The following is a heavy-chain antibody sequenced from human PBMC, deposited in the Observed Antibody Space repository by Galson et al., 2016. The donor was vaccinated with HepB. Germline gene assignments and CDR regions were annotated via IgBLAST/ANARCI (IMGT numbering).Heavy chain of an antibody. V-gene: IGHV3-23*01. CDR3: AKDSIIQLPIQSYYYYYGMDV. CDR1: GFTFSSYA. J-gene: IGHJ6*02. D-gene: IGHD2-2*01. Sequence: SLRLSCAASGFTFSSYAMSWVRQAPGKGLEWVSAISGSGDNTKYADSVKGRFTISRDKSKNTLFLQMNSLRAEDTAVYYCAKDSIIQLPIQSYYYYYGMDVWGHGTTVTVSS. CDR2: ISGSGDNT.